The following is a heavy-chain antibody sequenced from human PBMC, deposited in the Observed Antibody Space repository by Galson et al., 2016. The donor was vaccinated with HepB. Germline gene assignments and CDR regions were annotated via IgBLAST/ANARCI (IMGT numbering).Heavy chain of an antibody. J-gene: IGHJ6*02. D-gene: IGHD3-16*01. CDR2: IYHGGDT. CDR1: GGSITSINW. CDR3: AREAGRLGDGLLDV. V-gene: IGHV4-4*02. Sequence: SETLSLTCAVSGGSITSINWWSWVRQTPGKGLEWIGEIYHGGDTNYNPSLPSLKSRVTMSVDKSKNQFSLRLSSVTAADTAVYYCAREAGRLGDGLLDVWGQGTTVTVSS.